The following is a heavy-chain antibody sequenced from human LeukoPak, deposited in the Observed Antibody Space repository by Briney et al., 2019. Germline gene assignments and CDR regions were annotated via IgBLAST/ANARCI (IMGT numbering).Heavy chain of an antibody. CDR1: GFMFSTNG. CDR2: IRYDGSNT. V-gene: IGHV3-30*02. D-gene: IGHD3-9*01. J-gene: IGHJ5*02. CDR3: APWLADNWFDP. Sequence: GGSLRLSCAASGFMFSTNGMHWVRQAPGKGLEWVAFIRYDGSNTHYADSVKGRFTISRDNSKNTLYLQMNSLRAEDTAVYCCAPWLADNWFDPWGQGTLVTVSS.